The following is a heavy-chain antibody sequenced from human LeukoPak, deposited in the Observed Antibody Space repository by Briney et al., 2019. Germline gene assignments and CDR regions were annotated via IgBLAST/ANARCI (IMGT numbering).Heavy chain of an antibody. J-gene: IGHJ4*02. V-gene: IGHV3-43*02. CDR2: ISGDGGST. Sequence: GGSLRLSCAASGFTFDDYAMHRVRQAPGKSLEWVSFISGDGGSTYYADSVKGRFTISRDNSKNSLYLQMNSLRTEDTALYYCAKDASNYYAPVFDYWGQGTLVTVSS. CDR1: GFTFDDYA. D-gene: IGHD3-22*01. CDR3: AKDASNYYAPVFDY.